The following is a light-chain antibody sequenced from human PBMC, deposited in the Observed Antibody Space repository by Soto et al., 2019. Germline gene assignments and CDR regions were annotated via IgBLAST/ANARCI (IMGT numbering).Light chain of an antibody. CDR2: GTS. CDR1: QSLSGN. CDR3: QYYGASPRA. J-gene: IGKJ1*01. V-gene: IGKV3-15*01. Sequence: EIVMTQYPDTLSVSQGERATLSCRASQSLSGNLAWYQQKPGQAPRLLIYGTSTRATGIPARFSGSGSGTEFTLTISRLDPDDFAVYYCQYYGASPRAFGQGTKIDIK.